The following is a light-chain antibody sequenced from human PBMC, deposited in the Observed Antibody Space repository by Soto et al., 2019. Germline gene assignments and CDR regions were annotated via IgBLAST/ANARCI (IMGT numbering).Light chain of an antibody. J-gene: IGKJ2*02. V-gene: IGKV1-39*01. Sequence: DIQMTQSPSSLSASVGDRVTITCRASQSISTYLNWYQQKPGKAPKLLIYAASTLQSGVPSRFSGSGSGTDFTLTISSRQPDDCATHYCQQSSSAPSTFGQGTKLEIK. CDR3: QQSSSAPST. CDR1: QSISTY. CDR2: AAS.